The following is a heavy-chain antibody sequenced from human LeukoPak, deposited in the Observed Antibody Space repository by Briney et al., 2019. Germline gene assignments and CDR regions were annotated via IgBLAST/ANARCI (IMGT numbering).Heavy chain of an antibody. Sequence: PGGSLRLSCAASGFTFSSYWMHWVRQAPGKGLVWVSRINSYGGNTFYADSVKGRFTISRDNAKNTLYLQINSLRAEDTAVYYCARGYYYFDYWGQGTLVTVSS. CDR3: ARGYYYFDY. CDR2: INSYGGNT. D-gene: IGHD3-10*01. V-gene: IGHV3-74*01. J-gene: IGHJ4*02. CDR1: GFTFSSYW.